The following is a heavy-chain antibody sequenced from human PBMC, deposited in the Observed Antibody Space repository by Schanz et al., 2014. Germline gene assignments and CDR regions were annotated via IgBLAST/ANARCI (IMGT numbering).Heavy chain of an antibody. CDR1: GFAFSVYG. CDR2: ISYDGSNK. Sequence: VQLVESGGGLVQPGGSLRLSCAASGFAFSVYGMHWVRQAPGKGPEWVAVISYDGSNKYYADSVKGRFTISRDNSKNTLYLQMNSLRAEDTAVYYCARGTDWNLHYWGQGALVTVSS. J-gene: IGHJ4*02. V-gene: IGHV3-30*19. D-gene: IGHD1-1*01. CDR3: ARGTDWNLHY.